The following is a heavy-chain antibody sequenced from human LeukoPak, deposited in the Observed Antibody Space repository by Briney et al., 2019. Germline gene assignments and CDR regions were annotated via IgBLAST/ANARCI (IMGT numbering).Heavy chain of an antibody. D-gene: IGHD6-19*01. V-gene: IGHV3-48*02. CDR2: ISTSSGAI. CDR3: ARTLTGMAVAGPKGFDY. J-gene: IGHJ4*02. Sequence: PGASLRLSCAASAFTFSSYSMNWVRQAPGKGLEWCSYISTSSGAIYYADSVKGRFTISRDNAKNSLYLQMNSLRDEDTAVYYCARTLTGMAVAGPKGFDYWGQGSLVTVSS. CDR1: AFTFSSYS.